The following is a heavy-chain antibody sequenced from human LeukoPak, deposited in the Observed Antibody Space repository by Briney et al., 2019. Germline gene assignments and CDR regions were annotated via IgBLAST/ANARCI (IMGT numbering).Heavy chain of an antibody. J-gene: IGHJ4*02. V-gene: IGHV3-23*01. CDR2: ISGSGGST. D-gene: IGHD4-23*01. CDR1: GFTFSSYA. CDR3: AKGSGRWVNYFDY. Sequence: GRSLRLSCAASGFTFSSYAMHWVRQAPGKGLEWVSAISGSGGSTYYADSVKGRFTISRDNSKNTLYLQMNSLRAEDTAVYYCAKGSGRWVNYFDYWGQGTLVTVSS.